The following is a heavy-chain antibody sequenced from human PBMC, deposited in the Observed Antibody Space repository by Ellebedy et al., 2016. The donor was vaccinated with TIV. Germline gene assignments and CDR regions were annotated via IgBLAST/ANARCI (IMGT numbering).Heavy chain of an antibody. CDR2: INEHGRDT. J-gene: IGHJ4*02. CDR1: GFAFSSYP. CDR3: TKWEMRLNYFTD. Sequence: GESLKISCAASGFAFSSYPMSWVRQAPGKELEWVSGINEHGRDTFHADSVKGRFTISRDNARNTVHLQLNGLRAEDTAVYYCTKWEMRLNYFTDWGRGALVTVSS. V-gene: IGHV3-23*01. D-gene: IGHD1-26*01.